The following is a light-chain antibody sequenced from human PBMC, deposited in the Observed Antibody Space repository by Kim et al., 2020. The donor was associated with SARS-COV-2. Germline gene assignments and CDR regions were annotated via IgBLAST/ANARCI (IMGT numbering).Light chain of an antibody. CDR2: DVI. J-gene: IGLJ1*01. Sequence: QSALTQPRSVSRSPGQSVTISCTGASNDVGAYNYVSWYQQYPGKAPKLIIYDVIKRPSGVPDRFSGSKSDNTASLTISGLQAEDEADFYCCSYAGSSPYVFGTGTKVTVL. CDR3: CSYAGSSPYV. CDR1: SNDVGAYNY. V-gene: IGLV2-11*01.